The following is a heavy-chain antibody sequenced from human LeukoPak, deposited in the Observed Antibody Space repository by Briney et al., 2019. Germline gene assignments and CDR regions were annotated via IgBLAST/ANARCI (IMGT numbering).Heavy chain of an antibody. J-gene: IGHJ4*02. CDR2: ISSSSSTI. Sequence: GRSLRLSCAASGFTFSSYSMNWVRQAPGKGLEWVSYISSSSSTIYYADSVKGRFIISRDNDNNSLYLQMNSLRAEDTAVYYCATDGDYDWNYKSGFAYWGQGILVTVSS. D-gene: IGHD1-7*01. CDR1: GFTFSSYS. V-gene: IGHV3-48*04. CDR3: ATDGDYDWNYKSGFAY.